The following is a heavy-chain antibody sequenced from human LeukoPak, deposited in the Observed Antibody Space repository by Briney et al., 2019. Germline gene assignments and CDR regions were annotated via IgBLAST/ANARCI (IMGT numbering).Heavy chain of an antibody. CDR2: IRSKSNSYAT. CDR3: TRHWDSGSYELPDAFDI. D-gene: IGHD1-26*01. J-gene: IGHJ3*02. Sequence: QPGGSLRLSCAASGFTFSGSSMHWVRQASGKGLEWVGRIRSKSNSYATAYAASVKGRFTISRDDSKNTASLQMNSLKTEDTAVYYCTRHWDSGSYELPDAFDIWGQGTMVTVSS. V-gene: IGHV3-73*01. CDR1: GFTFSGSS.